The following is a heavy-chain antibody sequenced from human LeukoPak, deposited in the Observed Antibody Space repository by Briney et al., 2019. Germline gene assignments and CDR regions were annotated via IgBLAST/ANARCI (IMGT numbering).Heavy chain of an antibody. D-gene: IGHD2-21*01. CDR3: ASYLYSRLGHPKRGSNWFDP. V-gene: IGHV4-34*01. CDR2: INHSGST. Sequence: SETLSLTCAVYGGSFSGYYWSWIHQPPGKGLEWIGEINHSGSTNYNPSLKSRVTISVDTSKNQFSLKLSSVTAADTAVYYCASYLYSRLGHPKRGSNWFDPWGQGTLVTVSS. J-gene: IGHJ5*02. CDR1: GGSFSGYY.